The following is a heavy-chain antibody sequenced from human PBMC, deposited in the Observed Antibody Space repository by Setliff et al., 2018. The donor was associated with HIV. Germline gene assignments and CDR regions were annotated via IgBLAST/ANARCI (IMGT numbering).Heavy chain of an antibody. CDR2: IIWNGGGT. CDR3: ARHGSHSGYSSGWYSDY. CDR1: GFTFDDYG. V-gene: IGHV3-20*04. D-gene: IGHD6-19*01. Sequence: LRLSCAASGFTFDDYGMNWVRQSPGKGLEWVSGIIWNGGGTDYADSVKGRFTISRDNAKKSLYLQMNSLRAEDTAFYYCARHGSHSGYSSGWYSDYWGQGTLVTVS. J-gene: IGHJ4*02.